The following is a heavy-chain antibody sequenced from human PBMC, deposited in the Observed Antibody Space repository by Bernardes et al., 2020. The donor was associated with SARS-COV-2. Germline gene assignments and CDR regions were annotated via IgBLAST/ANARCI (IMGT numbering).Heavy chain of an antibody. J-gene: IGHJ4*02. V-gene: IGHV3-23*01. Sequence: GGSLSLSCAASGFTFSNYAMTWVRQAPGKGLEWVSSISSGGDYTYYADTLKGRFIISRDNSNNTLFLQVNNLRDEDTATYYCAKEFPPHRSLEVSGALDYWGQGALVTVSS. CDR3: AKEFPPHRSLEVSGALDY. D-gene: IGHD3-3*01. CDR2: ISSGGDYT. CDR1: GFTFSNYA.